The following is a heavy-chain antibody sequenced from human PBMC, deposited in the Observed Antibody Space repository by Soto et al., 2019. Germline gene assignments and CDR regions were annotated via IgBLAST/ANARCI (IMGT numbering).Heavy chain of an antibody. Sequence: QVQLQESGPGLVKPSGTLSLTCAVSGGSISSSNWWSWVRQPPGKGLEWIGEIYHSGSTNYNPSLKCRVTISVDKSKNQFSLKLSSVTAADTAVYYCARDRGSYYGGYYFDYWGQGTLVTVSS. D-gene: IGHD1-26*01. V-gene: IGHV4-4*02. CDR2: IYHSGST. J-gene: IGHJ4*02. CDR1: GGSISSSNW. CDR3: ARDRGSYYGGYYFDY.